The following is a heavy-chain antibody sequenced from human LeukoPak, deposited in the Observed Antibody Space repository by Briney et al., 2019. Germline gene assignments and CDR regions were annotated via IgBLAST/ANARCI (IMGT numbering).Heavy chain of an antibody. D-gene: IGHD3-22*01. CDR3: ARHNDYYDSREPGYFDY. CDR2: IYVTGT. Sequence: PSETLSLTCTVSGGSIGTYYWSWIRQSPGEGLEWIGYIYVTGTRYNPYLQSRVTISVDTSKNQFSLKLSSVTAADTAVYYCARHNDYYDSREPGYFDYWGQGTLVTVSS. CDR1: GGSIGTYY. V-gene: IGHV4-59*08. J-gene: IGHJ4*02.